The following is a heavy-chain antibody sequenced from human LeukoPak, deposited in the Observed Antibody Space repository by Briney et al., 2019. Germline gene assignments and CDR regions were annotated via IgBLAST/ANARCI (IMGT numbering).Heavy chain of an antibody. D-gene: IGHD3-22*01. J-gene: IGHJ3*02. CDR1: GYIFTNYW. Sequence: GESLKISCRASGYIFTNYWIAWVRWMPGEGLQWMGIILPGDSDTRYSPSFRGQVTISAETCTRTAYLQRTSLRASDSAIYYCARQGAGASYYDPTGLPRGAFDSWGQGTTVTVSS. V-gene: IGHV5-51*01. CDR3: ARQGAGASYYDPTGLPRGAFDS. CDR2: ILPGDSDT.